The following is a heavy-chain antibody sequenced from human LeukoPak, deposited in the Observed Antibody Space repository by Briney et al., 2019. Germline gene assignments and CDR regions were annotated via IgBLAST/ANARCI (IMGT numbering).Heavy chain of an antibody. CDR1: GGTFSSYA. CDR2: IIPIFGTA. J-gene: IGHJ3*02. CDR3: ARGRNYDFWSGYQDAFDI. V-gene: IGHV1-69*01. D-gene: IGHD3-3*01. Sequence: SVKVSCKASGGTFSSYAISWVRQAPGQGLEWMGGIIPIFGTANYAQKFQGRVTITADESTSTAYMELSSLRSEDTAVYYCARGRNYDFWSGYQDAFDIWGQGTMVTVSS.